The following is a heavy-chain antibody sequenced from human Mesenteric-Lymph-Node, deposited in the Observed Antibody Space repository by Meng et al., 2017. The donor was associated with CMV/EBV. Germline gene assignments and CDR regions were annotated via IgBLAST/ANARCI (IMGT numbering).Heavy chain of an antibody. J-gene: IGHJ6*02. CDR3: ARADQVTRWGAYYYGLDV. CDR2: MNPNSGNT. CDR1: GYTFTSYD. V-gene: IGHV1-8*01. Sequence: VSVKVSCKASGYTFTSYDINWVRQATGQGLEWMGWMNPNSGNTGYAQKFQGRVTITRNTSISAAYMELSSLRSEDAAVYYCARADQVTRWGAYYYGLDVWGQGTTVTVSS. D-gene: IGHD1-26*01.